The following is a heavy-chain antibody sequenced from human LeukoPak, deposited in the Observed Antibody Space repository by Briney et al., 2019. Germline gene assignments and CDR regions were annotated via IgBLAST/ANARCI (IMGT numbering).Heavy chain of an antibody. Sequence: GESLKLPCKGSGYSYNNYWVGWVRQTPGKGLEWMGIIYPDDSDPIYSPSLQAQLTISVDKSISTAYLEWSSLKASETAIFFCARLGGYSRSFDPWGQGTLVTVSS. CDR2: IYPDDSDP. V-gene: IGHV5-51*01. D-gene: IGHD6-13*01. CDR3: ARLGGYSRSFDP. J-gene: IGHJ5*02. CDR1: GYSYNNYW.